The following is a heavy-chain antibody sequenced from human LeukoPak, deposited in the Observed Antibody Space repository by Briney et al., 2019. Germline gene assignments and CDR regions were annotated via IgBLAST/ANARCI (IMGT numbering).Heavy chain of an antibody. Sequence: SETLSLTCTVSGGSISSGSYYWSWIRQPAGKGLEWIGRIYTSGSTNYNPSLKSRVTISVDTSKNQFSLKLSSVTAADTAVYYCARVRYCSSTSCYHFDYWGQGTLVTVSS. CDR3: ARVRYCSSTSCYHFDY. V-gene: IGHV4-61*02. CDR1: GGSISSGSYY. D-gene: IGHD2-2*01. J-gene: IGHJ4*02. CDR2: IYTSGST.